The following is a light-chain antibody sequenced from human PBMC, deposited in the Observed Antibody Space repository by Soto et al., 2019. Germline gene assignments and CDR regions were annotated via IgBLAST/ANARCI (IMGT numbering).Light chain of an antibody. CDR2: EVT. V-gene: IGLV2-14*01. CDR1: RRDVGGYNY. CDR3: SSYTRSNTLTFV. J-gene: IGLJ1*01. Sequence: QSVRTQRTSGAGSPGQSITISCTGTRRDVGGYNYVSWYQQYPGKSPKLLIYEVTHRPSGVSNRFSGSKSGNTASLTISGLQAADEADYYCSSYTRSNTLTFVLGIGSKVT.